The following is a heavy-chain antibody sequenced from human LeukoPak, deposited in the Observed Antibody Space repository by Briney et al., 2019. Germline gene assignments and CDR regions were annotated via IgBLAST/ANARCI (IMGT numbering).Heavy chain of an antibody. CDR2: IYSGGST. V-gene: IGHV3-53*01. D-gene: IGHD5-18*01. J-gene: IGHJ4*02. Sequence: PGGSLRLSCAASGLTVSSNYMSWVRQAPGKGLEWVSVIYSGGSTYYADSVKGRFTISRDNSKNTLYLQMNSLRAEDTAVYYCARDIYSYGPGIGYWGQGTLVTVSS. CDR1: GLTVSSNY. CDR3: ARDIYSYGPGIGY.